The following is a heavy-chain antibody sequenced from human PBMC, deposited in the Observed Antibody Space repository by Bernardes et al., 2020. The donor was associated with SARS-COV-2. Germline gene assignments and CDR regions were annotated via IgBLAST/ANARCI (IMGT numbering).Heavy chain of an antibody. D-gene: IGHD3-3*01. CDR2: INAGNGNT. CDR3: ARGQEGLSIRFLEWSFDY. J-gene: IGHJ4*02. Sequence: ASVKVSCKASGYTFTSYAMHWVRQAPGQRLEWMGWINAGNGNTKYSQKFQGRVTITRDTSASTAYMELSSLRSEDTAVYYCARGQEGLSIRFLEWSFDYWGQGTLVTVSS. CDR1: GYTFTSYA. V-gene: IGHV1-3*01.